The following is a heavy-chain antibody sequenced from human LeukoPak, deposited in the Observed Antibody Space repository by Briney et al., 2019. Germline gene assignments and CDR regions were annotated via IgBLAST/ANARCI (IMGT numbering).Heavy chain of an antibody. D-gene: IGHD2-15*01. CDR2: ISYDGSNK. Sequence: GRSLRLSCAASGFTFSSYGMHWVRQAPGKGLEWVAVISYDGSNKYYADSVKGRFTISRDNSKNTLYLQMNSLRAEDTAVYYCANSGSSFDYWGQGTLVTVSS. CDR1: GFTFSSYG. J-gene: IGHJ4*02. V-gene: IGHV3-30*18. CDR3: ANSGSSFDY.